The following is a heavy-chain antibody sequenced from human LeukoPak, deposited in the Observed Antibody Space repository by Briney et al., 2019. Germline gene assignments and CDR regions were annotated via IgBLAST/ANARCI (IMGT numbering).Heavy chain of an antibody. CDR2: IYYSGST. CDR1: GGSISSSTYY. CDR3: ATMPYYYGMDV. Sequence: SETLSLTCTVSGGSISSSTYYWGWIRQPPGKGLEWIGSIYYSGSTYYNPSLKSRVTISVDTSKNQFSLKLSSVTAADTAVYYCATMPYYYGMDVWGQGTTVTVS. J-gene: IGHJ6*02. D-gene: IGHD2-2*01. V-gene: IGHV4-39*01.